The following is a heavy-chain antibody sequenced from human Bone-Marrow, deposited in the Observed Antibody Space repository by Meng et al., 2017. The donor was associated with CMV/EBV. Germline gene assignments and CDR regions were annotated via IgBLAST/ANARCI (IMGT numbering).Heavy chain of an antibody. Sequence: GGSLRLSCAASGFNVSSDFMSWVRQAPGMGLEWLSVIYSAGNTYYADSVKGRFTISRDNSKNTLYLQMNSLRPEGTAVYYCARDLWGYNFGDYWGQGTRVTGSS. CDR3: ARDLWGYNFGDY. CDR2: IYSAGNT. J-gene: IGHJ4*02. D-gene: IGHD5-18*01. V-gene: IGHV3-66*02. CDR1: GFNVSSDF.